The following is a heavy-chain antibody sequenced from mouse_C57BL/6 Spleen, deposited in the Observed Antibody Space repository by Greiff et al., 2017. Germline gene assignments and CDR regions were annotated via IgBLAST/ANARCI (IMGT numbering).Heavy chain of an antibody. D-gene: IGHD2-12*01. CDR2: IDPSVSST. V-gene: IGHV1-50*01. CDR1: GYTFTSYW. Sequence: QVQLQQSGAELVKPGASVKLSCKASGYTFTSYWMQWVKQRPGQGLEWIGEIDPSVSSTHYNQKFKGKATLTVDTSSSTAYMQLSSLTSEDSAVYYCARQDTLLDYWGKGTTLTVSS. J-gene: IGHJ2*01. CDR3: ARQDTLLDY.